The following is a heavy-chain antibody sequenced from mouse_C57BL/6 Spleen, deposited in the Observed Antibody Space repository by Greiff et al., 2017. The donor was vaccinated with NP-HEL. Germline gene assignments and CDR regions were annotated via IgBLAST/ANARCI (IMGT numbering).Heavy chain of an antibody. V-gene: IGHV1-80*01. Sequence: QVQLKQSGAELLKPGASVKISCKASGYAFSSYWMNWVKQRPGKGLEWIGQIYPGDGDTNYNGKFMVKATLTADKSSRTDYMQLSSLTYEDSAVYFCAISVGKLAPTFDDWGKGTTLTVAS. D-gene: IGHD1-1*01. CDR1: GYAFSSYW. CDR3: AISVGKLAPTFDD. J-gene: IGHJ2*01. CDR2: IYPGDGDT.